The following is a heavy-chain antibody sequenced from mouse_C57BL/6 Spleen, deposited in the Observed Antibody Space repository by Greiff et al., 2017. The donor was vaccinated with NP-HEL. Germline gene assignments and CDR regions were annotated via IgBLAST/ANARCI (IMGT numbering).Heavy chain of an antibody. CDR1: GYSFTGYF. CDR2: INPYNGDT. J-gene: IGHJ4*01. V-gene: IGHV1-20*01. CDR3: ARSLITTENTMDY. D-gene: IGHD1-1*01. Sequence: VQLQQSGPELVKPGDSVKISCKASGYSFTGYFMNWVMQSHGQSLEWIGRINPYNGDTFYNQKFKGKATLTVDKSSSTAHMELRSLTSEDSAVYYCARSLITTENTMDYWGQGTSVTVSS.